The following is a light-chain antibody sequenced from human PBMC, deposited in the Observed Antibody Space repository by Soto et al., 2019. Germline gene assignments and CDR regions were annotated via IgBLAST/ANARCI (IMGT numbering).Light chain of an antibody. CDR1: ISDVSGYNF. Sequence: QSVLTQPASVSGSPGQSITISCTGTISDVSGYNFVSWYQQYPGEAPKLMIYDVSNRPSGVSNRFSGSKSGNTASLTTSGLQAEDEADYYCSSYTSSNTYVFGTGTKVTVL. CDR2: DVS. CDR3: SSYTSSNTYV. V-gene: IGLV2-14*03. J-gene: IGLJ1*01.